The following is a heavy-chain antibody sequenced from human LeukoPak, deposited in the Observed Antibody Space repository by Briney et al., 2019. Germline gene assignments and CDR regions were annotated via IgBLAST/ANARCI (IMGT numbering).Heavy chain of an antibody. CDR2: ISYDGSKK. Sequence: GGSLRLSCEASGFIFSHYGMHWVRQAPGKGLEWVAVISYDGSKKYYADSVEGRFTISRDNSKNTVYLQMNSLRAEDTAVYYCAKGYAAASPYYFDYWGQGTLVTVSS. CDR3: AKGYAAASPYYFDY. CDR1: GFIFSHYG. J-gene: IGHJ4*02. D-gene: IGHD6-25*01. V-gene: IGHV3-30*18.